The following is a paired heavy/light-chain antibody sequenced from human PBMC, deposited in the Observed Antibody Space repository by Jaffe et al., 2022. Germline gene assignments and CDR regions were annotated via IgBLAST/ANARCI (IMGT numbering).Light chain of an antibody. CDR3: HQYNNWPPT. CDR1: QSVNSN. Sequence: ERVMTQSPATLSVSPGERATLSCRASQSVNSNLAWYQQKPGQGPRLLIYDASTRATGIPARFSGSGSGTEFTLTISSLQSEDFAVYTCHQYNNWPPTFGQGTKVEIK. CDR2: DAS. J-gene: IGKJ1*01. V-gene: IGKV3-15*01.
Heavy chain of an antibody. J-gene: IGHJ4*02. Sequence: EVQLLESGGGLVQPGGSLRLSCTASGFVFSDYAMAWVRQAPGKGLECLSVITNSGDDTNDADSVRGRFTMSRDNSRNTLSLQMNELRADDTAIYYCAKGRNPWCIVETCYALDSWGQGTQVTVSP. CDR3: AKGRNPWCIVETCYALDS. CDR2: ITNSGDDT. V-gene: IGHV3-23*01. CDR1: GFVFSDYA. D-gene: IGHD2-8*01.